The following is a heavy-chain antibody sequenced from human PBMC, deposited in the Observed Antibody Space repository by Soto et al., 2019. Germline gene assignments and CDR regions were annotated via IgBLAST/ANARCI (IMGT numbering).Heavy chain of an antibody. CDR1: VGSISPYY. V-gene: IGHV4-4*07. CDR3: ARDRLGEDQQPFDY. Sequence: SEPLSLTCTVSVGSISPYYWSWLRQPAGKGLELIGRIYTNEHINYNPSLRSRLTLSVDTSRNQFSLKLSSVTAADTAVYYCARDRLGEDQQPFDYWGQGTLVTVSS. J-gene: IGHJ4*02. D-gene: IGHD6-13*01. CDR2: IYTNEHI.